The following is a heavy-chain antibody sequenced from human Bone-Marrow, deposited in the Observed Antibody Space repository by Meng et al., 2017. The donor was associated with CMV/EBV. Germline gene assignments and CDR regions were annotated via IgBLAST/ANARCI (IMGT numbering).Heavy chain of an antibody. J-gene: IGHJ4*02. CDR1: GYTFTGYY. V-gene: IGHV1-2*02. CDR3: ARDFGSGWYYFDY. D-gene: IGHD6-19*01. Sequence: ASVKVSCKASGYTFTGYYMHWVRQAPGQGLEWMGWINPNSGGTNYAQKFQGRVTMTRDTSISTAYMELSRLRSDDTAVYYRARDFGSGWYYFDYWGQGTLVTVSS. CDR2: INPNSGGT.